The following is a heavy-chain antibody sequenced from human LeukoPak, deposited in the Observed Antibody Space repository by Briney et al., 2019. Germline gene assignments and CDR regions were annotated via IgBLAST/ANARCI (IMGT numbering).Heavy chain of an antibody. V-gene: IGHV3-30*04. CDR3: ASDAGGY. Sequence: GGSLRLSCAASGFTFTSYAMHWVRQAPGKGLEWEAAISSDGSDKYYADSVKGRFTISRDNSMNTLYLQMTSLRLEDTAVYYCASDAGGYWGQGTLVTVSS. J-gene: IGHJ4*02. CDR1: GFTFTSYA. CDR2: ISSDGSDK.